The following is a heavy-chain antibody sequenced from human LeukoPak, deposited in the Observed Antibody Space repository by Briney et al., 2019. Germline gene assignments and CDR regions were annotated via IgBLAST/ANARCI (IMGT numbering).Heavy chain of an antibody. CDR3: AASPDYYDSSGYSYYFYY. V-gene: IGHV1-58*01. D-gene: IGHD3-22*01. J-gene: IGHJ4*02. CDR2: IVVGSGNT. Sequence: SVTVSCKASGFTFTSSAVQWVRQARGQRLEWIGWIVVGSGNTNYAQKFQERVTITRDISTSTAYMELSSLRSEDTAVYYCAASPDYYDSSGYSYYFYYWGQGTLVTVSS. CDR1: GFTFTSSA.